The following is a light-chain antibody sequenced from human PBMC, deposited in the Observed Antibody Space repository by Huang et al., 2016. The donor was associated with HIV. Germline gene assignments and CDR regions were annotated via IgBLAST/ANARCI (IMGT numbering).Light chain of an antibody. J-gene: IGKJ1*01. CDR2: GAS. CDR1: QSVSSN. Sequence: EIVMTQSPATLSVSPGERATLSCRASQSVSSNLAWYQQKPGQAPRVLIYGASTRATGFPARFSGSGSGTECTLTISSLQSEDFAVYYCQQYNNWPRTFGQGTKVEIK. CDR3: QQYNNWPRT. V-gene: IGKV3-15*01.